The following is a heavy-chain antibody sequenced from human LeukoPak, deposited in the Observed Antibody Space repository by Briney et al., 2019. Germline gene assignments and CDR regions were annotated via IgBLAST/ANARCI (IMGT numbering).Heavy chain of an antibody. CDR1: GGSISSSSYY. CDR2: IYYSGST. V-gene: IGHV4-39*01. Sequence: SETLSLTCTVSGGSISSSSYYWGWIRQPPGKGLEWIGSIYYSGSTYYNPSLESRVTISVDTSKNQFSLKLHSVTAADTAVYYCARHFDFWGQGTLVTVSS. J-gene: IGHJ4*02. CDR3: ARHFDF.